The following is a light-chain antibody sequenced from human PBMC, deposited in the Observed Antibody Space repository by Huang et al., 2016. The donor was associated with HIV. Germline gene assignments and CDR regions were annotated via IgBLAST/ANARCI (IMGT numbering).Light chain of an antibody. CDR1: QNISKY. J-gene: IGKJ2*01. V-gene: IGKV1-5*03. CDR2: KAS. CDR3: QHYNSPSGT. Sequence: DIQVTQSPSTLSASVGDRVTITCRANQNISKYLAWYQQKPGKTPKVLIYKASILETGVPSRFSGSGSGTEFTLNINSLQPDDFATFYCQHYNSPSGTFGQGTRLEIK.